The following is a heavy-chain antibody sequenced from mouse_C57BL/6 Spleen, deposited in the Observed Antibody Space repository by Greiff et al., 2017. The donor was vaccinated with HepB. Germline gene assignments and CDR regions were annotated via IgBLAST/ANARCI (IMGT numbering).Heavy chain of an antibody. CDR3: ARRVYYYGLTYFDY. CDR1: GYTFTDYY. D-gene: IGHD1-1*01. J-gene: IGHJ2*01. Sequence: EVQLQQSGPELVKPGASVKISCKASGYTFTDYYMNWVKQSHGKSLEWIGDINPNNGGTSYNQKFKGKATLTVDKSSSTAYMELRSLTSEDSAVYYCARRVYYYGLTYFDYWGQGTTLTVSS. V-gene: IGHV1-26*01. CDR2: INPNNGGT.